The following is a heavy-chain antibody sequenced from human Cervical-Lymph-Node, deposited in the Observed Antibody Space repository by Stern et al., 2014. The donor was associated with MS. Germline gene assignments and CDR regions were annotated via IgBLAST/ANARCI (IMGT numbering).Heavy chain of an antibody. Sequence: EVQLLESGGGLVQPGGSLRLSCAASGFTFSTYSMNWVRQAPGKGPEWVAYIRRDGGSVTYYADSVKGRFTISRDDARNSLYLQMSSLRAEDTAVYYCVRDPEALDYWGQGTLVTVSS. CDR2: IRRDGGSVT. D-gene: IGHD1-14*01. V-gene: IGHV3-48*01. J-gene: IGHJ4*02. CDR1: GFTFSTYS. CDR3: VRDPEALDY.